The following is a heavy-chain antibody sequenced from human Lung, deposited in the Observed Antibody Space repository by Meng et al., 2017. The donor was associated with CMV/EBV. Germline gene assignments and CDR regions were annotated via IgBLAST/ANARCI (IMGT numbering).Heavy chain of an antibody. J-gene: IGHJ6*02. V-gene: IGHV3-7*01. CDR3: ARDQPGGYCSDFCYYGMDV. Sequence: GGSXRLSCAASGFTFSIYWMSWVRQAPGKGLEWVANIKEDGTENNYADSVKGRFTISRDNAKNSLYLQMNSLRAEDTAVYYCARDQPGGYCSDFCYYGMDVXGQGXTVTVSS. D-gene: IGHD2-2*03. CDR2: IKEDGTEN. CDR1: GFTFSIYW.